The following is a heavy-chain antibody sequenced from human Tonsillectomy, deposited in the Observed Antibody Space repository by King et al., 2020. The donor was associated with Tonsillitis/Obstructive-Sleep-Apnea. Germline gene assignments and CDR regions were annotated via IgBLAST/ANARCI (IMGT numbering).Heavy chain of an antibody. J-gene: IGHJ6*02. CDR3: AKDLDYGDYYYTMDV. CDR1: GFTFNSYG. Sequence: VQLVESGGGVVQPGRSLRLSCAASGFTFNSYGMHWVRQAPGKGLEWVAVISYDGSSKYHADSVKGRFTISRDNSKNTLYLQMNSLRADDTAVYYCAKDLDYGDYYYTMDVWGQGTTVTVSS. CDR2: ISYDGSSK. D-gene: IGHD4-17*01. V-gene: IGHV3-30*18.